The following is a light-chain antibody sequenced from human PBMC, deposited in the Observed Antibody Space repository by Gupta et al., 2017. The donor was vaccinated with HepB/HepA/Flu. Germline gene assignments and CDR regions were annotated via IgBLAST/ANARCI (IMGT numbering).Light chain of an antibody. J-gene: IGLJ3*02. V-gene: IGLV8-61*01. Sequence: QHVVTQEPAFSMSPGGTVTLTCGLTSGSVSTNSYPGWYQQTPGQAPRTLMYKKNMRLSGVPARFSGSIRGNKAALTITGAQEDDESDYYCLRSVGSGIWVFGGGTKLTVL. CDR2: KKN. CDR1: SGSVSTNSY. CDR3: LRSVGSGIWV.